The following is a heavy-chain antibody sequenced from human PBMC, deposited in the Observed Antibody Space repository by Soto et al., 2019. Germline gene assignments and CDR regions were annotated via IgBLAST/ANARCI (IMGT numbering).Heavy chain of an antibody. CDR1: GFTFNAYA. CDR2: IGGSGGNR. D-gene: IGHD4-4*01. Sequence: EVQLLESGGGLVQPGGYLRLSCAASGFTFNAYAMTWVRQATGKGLEWVSAIGGSGGNRYYAASVKGRFTISRDNSKHTLDLQMSRLRVEDTAVYYCARVASDYINSVDHWGQGILVTVSS. CDR3: ARVASDYINSVDH. J-gene: IGHJ4*02. V-gene: IGHV3-23*01.